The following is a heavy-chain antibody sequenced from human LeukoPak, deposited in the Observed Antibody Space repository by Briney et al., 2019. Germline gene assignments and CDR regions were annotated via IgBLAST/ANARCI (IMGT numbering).Heavy chain of an antibody. CDR1: GGSISSYY. D-gene: IGHD1-1*01. CDR3: AGTELESRAFDI. CDR2: IYYSGST. Sequence: SETLSLTCTVSGGSISSYYWSWIRQPPGKGLEWIGYIYYSGSTNYNPSLKSRVTISVDTSKNQFSLKLSSVTAADTAVYYCAGTELESRAFDIWGQGTMVTVSS. V-gene: IGHV4-59*01. J-gene: IGHJ3*02.